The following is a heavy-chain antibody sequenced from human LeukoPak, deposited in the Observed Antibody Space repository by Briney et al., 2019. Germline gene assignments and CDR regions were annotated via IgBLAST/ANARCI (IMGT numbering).Heavy chain of an antibody. V-gene: IGHV3-21*01. CDR2: ISSSSSYI. CDR1: GFTFSSYS. J-gene: IGHJ4*02. CDR3: AREEVYYDSSGYY. D-gene: IGHD3-22*01. Sequence: PGGSLRLSCAASGFTFSSYSMNWVRQAPGKGLEWVSSISSSSSYIYHADSVKGRFTISRDNAKNSLYLQMNSLRAEDTAVYYCAREEVYYDSSGYYWGQGTLVTVSS.